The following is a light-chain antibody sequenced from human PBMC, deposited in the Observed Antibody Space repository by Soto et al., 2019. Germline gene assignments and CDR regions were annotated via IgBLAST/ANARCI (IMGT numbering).Light chain of an antibody. J-gene: IGLJ3*02. CDR3: GADHGSGSNFVYEGV. V-gene: IGLV9-49*01. CDR2: VGTGGIVG. CDR1: SGYSNYK. Sequence: QLVLTQPPSASASLGASVTLTCTLSSGYSNYKVDWYQQRPGKGPRFVMRVGTGGIVGSKGDGIPDRFSVLGSGLNRYLTIKNIQEEDESDYHCGADHGSGSNFVYEGVFGGGTKLTVL.